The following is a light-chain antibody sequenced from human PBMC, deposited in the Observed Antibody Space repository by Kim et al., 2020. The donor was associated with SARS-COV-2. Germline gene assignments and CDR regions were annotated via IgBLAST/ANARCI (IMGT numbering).Light chain of an antibody. CDR1: QGIFTF. V-gene: IGKV1-33*01. Sequence: DIQMTQSPSSLSASVGDSITITCQASQGIFTFLNWYQHRPGQPPKLLIYDASNLQTGVPSRFSAGGSGTHFTFTVSSLQPEDVATYYCQQYEDLPYTFGQGTKLEI. CDR3: QQYEDLPYT. J-gene: IGKJ2*01. CDR2: DAS.